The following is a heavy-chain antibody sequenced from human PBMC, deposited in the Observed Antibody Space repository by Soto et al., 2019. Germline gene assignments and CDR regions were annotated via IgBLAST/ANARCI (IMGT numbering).Heavy chain of an antibody. D-gene: IGHD3-10*01. Sequence: EVQLLESGGGLVQPGGSLRLSCAASGFTFSSYAMSWVRQAPGKGLEWVSAISGSGGSPYYADSVKGRFTISRDNSKNTLYLQMNSLRAEDTAVYYCAKVGSGSYYLDYWGQGTLVTVSS. CDR3: AKVGSGSYYLDY. CDR2: ISGSGGSP. J-gene: IGHJ4*02. V-gene: IGHV3-23*01. CDR1: GFTFSSYA.